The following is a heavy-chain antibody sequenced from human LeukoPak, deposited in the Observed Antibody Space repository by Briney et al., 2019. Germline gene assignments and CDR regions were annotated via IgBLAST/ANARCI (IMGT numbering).Heavy chain of an antibody. CDR1: GYSISSGYY. Sequence: PSETLSLTCTVSGYSISSGYYWGWIRQPPGKGLEWIGSIYDSGSTYYNPSLKSRVTISVDTSKNQFSLKLSSVTAADTAVYYCARVSDHGYYGYWGQGTLVTVSS. CDR2: IYDSGST. D-gene: IGHD3-22*01. V-gene: IGHV4-38-2*02. CDR3: ARVSDHGYYGY. J-gene: IGHJ4*02.